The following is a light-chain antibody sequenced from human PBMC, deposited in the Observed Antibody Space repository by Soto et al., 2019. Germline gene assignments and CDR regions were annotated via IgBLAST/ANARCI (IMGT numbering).Light chain of an antibody. CDR2: DVS. V-gene: IGLV2-11*01. J-gene: IGLJ1*01. CDR3: FSYASGDTHYV. Sequence: QSALTQPRSVSGSPGQSITISCTGTSSDVGGYNYVSWYRQHPGKAPKLMIYDVSKRPSGVPDRFSGSKSANTASLTISGLQAQDEADDYCFSYASGDTHYVFGAGTKFTVL. CDR1: SSDVGGYNY.